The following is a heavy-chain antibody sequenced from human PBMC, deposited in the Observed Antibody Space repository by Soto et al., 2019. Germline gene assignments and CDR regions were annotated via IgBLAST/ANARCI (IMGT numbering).Heavy chain of an antibody. CDR1: GFTFSSYA. V-gene: IGHV3-30-3*01. CDR3: ARDINDSSGYTDASDI. D-gene: IGHD3-22*01. J-gene: IGHJ3*02. CDR2: ISYDGSNK. Sequence: PGGSLRLSCAASGFTFSSYAMHWVRQAPGKGLEWVAVISYDGSNKYYADSVKGRFTISRDNSKNTLYLQMNSLRAEDTAVYYCARDINDSSGYTDASDIWGQGTMVTVSS.